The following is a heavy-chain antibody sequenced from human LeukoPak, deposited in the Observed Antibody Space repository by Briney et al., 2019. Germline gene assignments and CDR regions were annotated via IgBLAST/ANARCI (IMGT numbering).Heavy chain of an antibody. CDR2: ISSTSSTI. J-gene: IGHJ4*02. D-gene: IGHD2-15*01. Sequence: GGSLRLSCATSGFNFFNYNMNWVRQAPGKGLEWILHISSTSSTIKYADSVKGRFTISRDNAKNSLHLQMNSLRAEDTAVYYCARPRSGGTWFFDYWGQGTLVTVSS. CDR3: ARPRSGGTWFFDY. V-gene: IGHV3-48*04. CDR1: GFNFFNYN.